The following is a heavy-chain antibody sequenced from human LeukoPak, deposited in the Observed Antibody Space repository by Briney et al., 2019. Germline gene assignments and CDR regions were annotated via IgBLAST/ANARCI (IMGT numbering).Heavy chain of an antibody. D-gene: IGHD1-26*01. CDR1: GGSISSYY. CDR3: ARDKGGSYYDAFDI. J-gene: IGHJ3*02. CDR2: IYYSGST. V-gene: IGHV4-59*01. Sequence: SETLSLTCTVSGGSISSYYWSWIRQPPGKGLEWIGYIYYSGSTNYNPSLKSRVTISVDTSKNQFSLKLSSVTAADTAVYYCARDKGGSYYDAFDIWGQGTMFTVSS.